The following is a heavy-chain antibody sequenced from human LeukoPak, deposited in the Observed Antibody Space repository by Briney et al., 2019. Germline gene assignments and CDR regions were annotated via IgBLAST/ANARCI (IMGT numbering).Heavy chain of an antibody. CDR3: AKSHCSSTSCYSYYYYYGMDV. J-gene: IGHJ6*02. Sequence: GGSLRLSCAASGFTFDDYAMHWVRQAPGKGLEWVSGISWNSGSIGYADSVKGRFTISRDNAKNSLYLQMNSLRAEDTAVYYCAKSHCSSTSCYSYYYYYGMDVWGQGTTVTVSS. D-gene: IGHD2-2*02. CDR2: ISWNSGSI. CDR1: GFTFDDYA. V-gene: IGHV3-9*01.